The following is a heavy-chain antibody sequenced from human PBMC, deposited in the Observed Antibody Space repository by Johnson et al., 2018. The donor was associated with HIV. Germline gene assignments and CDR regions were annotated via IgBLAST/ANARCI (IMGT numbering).Heavy chain of an antibody. CDR2: ISSNGIGT. CDR1: GFTFSSYG. CDR3: ARSRGPMRKDAFDI. V-gene: IGHV3-64*01. Sequence: VQVVESGGGVVQPGRSLRLSCAASGFTFSSYGMHWVRQAPGKGLEWVSYISSNGIGTYYANSVDGRFTISRDNDKNTLYLEMGSLRVEDMAVYYCARSRGPMRKDAFDIWGQGTKVTVSS. D-gene: IGHD3-10*01. J-gene: IGHJ3*02.